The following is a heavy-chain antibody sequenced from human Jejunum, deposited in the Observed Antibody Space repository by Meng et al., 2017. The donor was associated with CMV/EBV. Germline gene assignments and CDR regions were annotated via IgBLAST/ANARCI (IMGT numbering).Heavy chain of an antibody. D-gene: IGHD5-24*01. V-gene: IGHV4-61*02. CDR1: GGAMISDDYF. CDR2: FNASSST. J-gene: IGHJ4*02. CDR3: ARGRLQSEYFDY. Sequence: ALLPEPCAALMVPSPTPSLPRTLSGGAMISDDYFWIWIRQPDGKGLIGIRCFNASSSTSYHPSRESRITISVDTSKNQFSLRMSSVTAADTAVYYCARGRLQSEYFDYWGQGTLVTVSS.